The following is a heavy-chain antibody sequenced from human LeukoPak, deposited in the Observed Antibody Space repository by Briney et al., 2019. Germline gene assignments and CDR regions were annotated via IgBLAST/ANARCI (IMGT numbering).Heavy chain of an antibody. D-gene: IGHD2-2*01. J-gene: IGHJ4*02. CDR3: LRYCSSISCSS. V-gene: IGHV1-2*02. Sequence: ASVKVSCKASGYTFTGYYIHWVRQAPGQGLEWMGWINPKNGDTNYAQKFQGRVTMTRDTSISTAYAEVRRLESDDTAVYYCLRYCSSISCSSWGQGTLVTVSS. CDR2: INPKNGDT. CDR1: GYTFTGYY.